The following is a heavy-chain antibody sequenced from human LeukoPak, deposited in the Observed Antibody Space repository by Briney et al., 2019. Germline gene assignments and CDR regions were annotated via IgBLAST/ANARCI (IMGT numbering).Heavy chain of an antibody. CDR1: GGSTSSSSYY. V-gene: IGHV4-39*01. CDR3: ARQVVVVIAIKNWFDP. Sequence: SETLSLTCTVSGGSTSSSSYYWGWIRQPPGKGLEWIGSIYYSGSTYYNPSLKSRVTISVDTSKNQFSLKLSSVTAADTAVYYCARQVVVVIAIKNWFDPWGQGTLVTVSS. D-gene: IGHD2-21*01. J-gene: IGHJ5*02. CDR2: IYYSGST.